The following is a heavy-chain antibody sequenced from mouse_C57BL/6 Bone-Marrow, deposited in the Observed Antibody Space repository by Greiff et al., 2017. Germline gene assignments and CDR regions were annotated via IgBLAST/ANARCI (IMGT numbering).Heavy chain of an antibody. CDR3: ARGDYDYEGVSWFAY. CDR1: GYTFTSYW. D-gene: IGHD2-4*01. Sequence: QVQLKQPGAELVKPGASVKLSCKASGYTFTSYWMHWVKQRPGQGLEWIGMIHPNSGSTNYNEKFKSKATLTVDKSSSTAYMQLSSLTSEDSAVYYCARGDYDYEGVSWFAYWGQGTLVTVSA. J-gene: IGHJ3*01. CDR2: IHPNSGST. V-gene: IGHV1-64*01.